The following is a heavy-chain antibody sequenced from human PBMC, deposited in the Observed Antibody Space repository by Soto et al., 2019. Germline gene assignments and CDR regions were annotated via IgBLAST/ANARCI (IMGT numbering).Heavy chain of an antibody. CDR3: ARDLTWNYPNWFDP. CDR1: GYTFTSYG. D-gene: IGHD1-7*01. J-gene: IGHJ5*02. Sequence: ASVKVSCKASGYTFTSYGISWVRQAPGQGLEWMGWISAYNGNTNYAQKLQGRVTMTTDTSTSTAYTELRSLRSDDTAVYYCARDLTWNYPNWFDPWGQGTLVTVSS. V-gene: IGHV1-18*01. CDR2: ISAYNGNT.